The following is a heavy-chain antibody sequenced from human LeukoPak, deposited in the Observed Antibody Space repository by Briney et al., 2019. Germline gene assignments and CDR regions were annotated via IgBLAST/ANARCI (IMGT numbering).Heavy chain of an antibody. CDR2: INPSGGST. CDR1: GYTFTSYY. CDR3: ARDPDTAIVIGSYYFDY. D-gene: IGHD5-18*01. Sequence: ASVKVSCKASGYTFTSYYMHWVRQAPGQGLEWMGIINPSGGSTSYAQKFQGRVTMTRDTSTSTVYMELSSLRSEDTAVYYCARDPDTAIVIGSYYFDYWGQGTLVTVSS. J-gene: IGHJ4*02. V-gene: IGHV1-46*01.